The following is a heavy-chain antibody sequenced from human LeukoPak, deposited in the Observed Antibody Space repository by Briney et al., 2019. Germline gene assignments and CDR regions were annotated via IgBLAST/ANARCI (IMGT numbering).Heavy chain of an antibody. D-gene: IGHD2/OR15-2a*01. CDR1: GFTLSGSW. CDR2: IKEDGGEK. CDR3: AKNREEEEDYYYYMDV. J-gene: IGHJ6*03. V-gene: IGHV3-7*01. Sequence: GGSLRLSCAASGFTLSGSWMTWVRQAPGKGLEWVANIKEDGGEKYYVDSVKGRFTISRDNAKKSLYLHMIRLRAEDTAVYYCAKNREEEEDYYYYMDVWGKGTTVTVSS.